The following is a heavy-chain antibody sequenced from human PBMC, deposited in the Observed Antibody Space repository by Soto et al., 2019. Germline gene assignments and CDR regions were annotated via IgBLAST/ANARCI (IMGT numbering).Heavy chain of an antibody. Sequence: GGSLRLSCAASGFTFSSYSMNWVRQAPGKGLEWVSYISSSSSTIYYADSVKGRFTISRDNAKNSLYLQMNSLRAEDTAVYYCARASKDIVVVVAARDENYYYMDVWGKGTTVTVSS. CDR2: ISSSSSTI. CDR3: ARASKDIVVVVAARDENYYYMDV. CDR1: GFTFSSYS. D-gene: IGHD2-15*01. J-gene: IGHJ6*03. V-gene: IGHV3-48*01.